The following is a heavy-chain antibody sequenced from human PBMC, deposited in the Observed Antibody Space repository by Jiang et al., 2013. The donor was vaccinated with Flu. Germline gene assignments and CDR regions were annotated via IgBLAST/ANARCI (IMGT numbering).Heavy chain of an antibody. Sequence: VQLVESGGGVVQPGGSLRLSCAASGFTFTPYGMHWVRQAPGKGLEWVAVISYDGSNKYYADSVKGRFTISRDNSKNTLYLQMNSLRAEDTAVYYCAKARGNDYYGSGSYLDYWGQGTLVTVSS. CDR2: ISYDGSNK. CDR3: AKARGNDYYGSGSYLDY. J-gene: IGHJ4*02. V-gene: IGHV3-33*05. D-gene: IGHD3-10*01. CDR1: GFTFTPYG.